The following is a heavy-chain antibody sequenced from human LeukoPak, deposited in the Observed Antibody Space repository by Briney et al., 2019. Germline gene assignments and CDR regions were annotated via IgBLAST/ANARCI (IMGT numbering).Heavy chain of an antibody. CDR1: GGSISSSSYY. D-gene: IGHD1-14*01. V-gene: IGHV4-39*01. Sequence: SETLSLTCTVSGGSISSSSYYWGWIRQPPGKGREWIGSIYYSGSTYYNPSLKSRVTISVDTSKNQFSLKLSSVTAADTAVYYRARHGTSRYYYYYYGMDVWGQGTTVTVSS. J-gene: IGHJ6*02. CDR2: IYYSGST. CDR3: ARHGTSRYYYYYYGMDV.